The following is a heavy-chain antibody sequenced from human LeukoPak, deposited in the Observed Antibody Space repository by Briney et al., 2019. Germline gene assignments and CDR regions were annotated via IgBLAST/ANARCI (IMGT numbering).Heavy chain of an antibody. CDR2: ISSSSSTI. D-gene: IGHD4-11*01. J-gene: IGHJ6*03. Sequence: PGGSLSLSCAASGFTFSSAAMTWVRQAPGKGLEWVSYISSSSSTIYYADSVKGRFTISRDNAKNSLYLQMNSLRAEDTAVYYCAGATPKVYYYYMDVWGKGTTVTVSS. CDR3: AGATPKVYYYYMDV. V-gene: IGHV3-48*01. CDR1: GFTFSSAA.